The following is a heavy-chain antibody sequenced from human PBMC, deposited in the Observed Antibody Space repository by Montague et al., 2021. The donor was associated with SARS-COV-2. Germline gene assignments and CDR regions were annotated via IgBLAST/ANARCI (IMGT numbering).Heavy chain of an antibody. D-gene: IGHD3-16*01. CDR2: LYSDGST. J-gene: IGHJ4*02. CDR3: ARGPHYDYFAY. Sequence: SLRLSCAASGFTVSTNYMNWVRQAPGKGLEWVSVLYSDGSTNYAVSVKGRFTISRDNSKDTVFLEMNSLRAEDTAVYYCARGPHYDYFAYWGQGTLVTVSS. CDR1: GFTVSTNY. V-gene: IGHV3-53*01.